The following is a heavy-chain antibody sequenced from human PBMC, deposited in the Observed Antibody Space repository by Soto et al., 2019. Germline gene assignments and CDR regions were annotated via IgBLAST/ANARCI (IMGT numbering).Heavy chain of an antibody. CDR2: MNPNSGNT. D-gene: IGHD2-2*01. Sequence: QVQLVQSGAEVKKPGASVKVSCKASGYTFTSHDINWMRQATGQGLEWMGWMNPNSGNTNYAQKFQGRVTMTRDTSISTAYMEVTNLKSEDTAISYCASDMSTTWGQGTLVTVSS. CDR3: ASDMSTT. CDR1: GYTFTSHD. J-gene: IGHJ5*02. V-gene: IGHV1-8*01.